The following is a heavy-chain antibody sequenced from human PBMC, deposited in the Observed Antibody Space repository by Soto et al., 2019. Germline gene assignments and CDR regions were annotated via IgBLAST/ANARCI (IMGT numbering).Heavy chain of an antibody. CDR1: GGSFSGYY. V-gene: IGHV4-34*01. J-gene: IGHJ4*02. D-gene: IGHD2-15*01. CDR2: INHSGST. Sequence: SETLSLTCALYGGSFSGYYWSWIRQPPGKGLGWIGEINHSGSTNYNPSLKSRVTISVDTSKNQFSLKLSSVTAADTAVYYCARGYCSGGSCYLLDYWGQGTLVTVSS. CDR3: ARGYCSGGSCYLLDY.